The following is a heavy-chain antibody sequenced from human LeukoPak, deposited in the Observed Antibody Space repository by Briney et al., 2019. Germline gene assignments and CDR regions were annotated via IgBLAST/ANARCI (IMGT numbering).Heavy chain of an antibody. CDR3: ASYYCSSTSCYGHANWFDP. D-gene: IGHD2-2*01. J-gene: IGHJ5*02. CDR1: GGPFSGYY. CDR2: INHSGST. Sequence: SETLSLTCAVYGGPFSGYYWSWIRQPPGKGLEWIGEINHSGSTNYNPSLKSRVTISVDTSKNQFSLKLSSVTAADTAVYYCASYYCSSTSCYGHANWFDPWGQGTLVTVSS. V-gene: IGHV4-34*01.